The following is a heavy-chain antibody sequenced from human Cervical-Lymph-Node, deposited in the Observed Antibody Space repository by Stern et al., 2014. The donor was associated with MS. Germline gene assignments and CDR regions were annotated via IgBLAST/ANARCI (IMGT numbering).Heavy chain of an antibody. V-gene: IGHV3-30*04. CDR1: GFTFSEYT. CDR2: ISYDGRNR. J-gene: IGHJ4*02. Sequence: VQLVESGGGVVQPGRSLRLSFAASGFTFSEYTMHWVRQAPGKGPEWVALISYDGRNRYYADSVKGRFTISRDKSKNTLYLQMNTLKTEDTAVFYCARSGSYFSPFDYWGQGTLVTVSS. CDR3: ARSGSYFSPFDY. D-gene: IGHD1-26*01.